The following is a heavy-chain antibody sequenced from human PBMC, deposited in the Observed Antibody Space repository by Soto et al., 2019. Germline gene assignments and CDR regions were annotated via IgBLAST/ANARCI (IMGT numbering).Heavy chain of an antibody. CDR3: ARXDCSSTSCYKVHYYYGMDV. D-gene: IGHD2-2*02. CDR1: GGSISSYY. Sequence: SETLSLTCTVSGGSISSYYWSWIRQPPGKGLEWIGYIYYSGSTNYNPSLKSRVTISVDTSKNQFSLKLSSVTAADTAVYYCARXDCSSTSCYKVHYYYGMDVWGQGTTVTVYS. J-gene: IGHJ6*02. CDR2: IYYSGST. V-gene: IGHV4-59*01.